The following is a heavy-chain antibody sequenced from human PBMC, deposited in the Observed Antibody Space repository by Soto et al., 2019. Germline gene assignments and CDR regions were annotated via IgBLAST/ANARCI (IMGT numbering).Heavy chain of an antibody. D-gene: IGHD6-19*01. CDR3: AKVGSGWYYFDY. Sequence: GGTLRLACAAHVFTFINSPMRWVRQAPGKGLEWVSGMSGSGASTYYADSVKGRFTISRDNSKNTLYLQMNSLRGEDTAICYCAKVGSGWYYFDYWGQGTLVTVSS. CDR2: MSGSGAST. J-gene: IGHJ4*02. CDR1: VFTFINSP. V-gene: IGHV3-23*01.